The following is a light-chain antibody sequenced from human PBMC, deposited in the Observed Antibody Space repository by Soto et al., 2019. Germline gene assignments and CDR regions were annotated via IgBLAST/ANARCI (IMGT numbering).Light chain of an antibody. CDR1: TSDIGGYNY. V-gene: IGLV2-14*03. CDR2: AVT. CDR3: ASYTSSSPVV. Sequence: QSALTQPASVSGSPGQSITISCTGTTSDIGGYNYVSWYQQHPGKAPRLMIYAVTNRPSGVSNRFSGSKSGNTASLTISGLQAEDEGDYYCASYTSSSPVVFGGGTKLTV. J-gene: IGLJ2*01.